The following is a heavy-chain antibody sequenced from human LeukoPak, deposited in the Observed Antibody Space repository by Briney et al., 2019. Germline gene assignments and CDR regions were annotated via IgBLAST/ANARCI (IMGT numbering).Heavy chain of an antibody. CDR3: ARSDDYSLGGGAIGY. J-gene: IGHJ4*02. D-gene: IGHD4-11*01. CDR1: GFTFSGYG. CDR2: ISNDGINK. V-gene: IGHV3-30*03. Sequence: GGSLRLSCAASGFTFSGYGMHWVRQAPGKGLEWVAVISNDGINKYYTDSVKDRFTISRDNSKNTLSLQMNSLRAEDTAVYYCARSDDYSLGGGAIGYWGQGTLVTVSS.